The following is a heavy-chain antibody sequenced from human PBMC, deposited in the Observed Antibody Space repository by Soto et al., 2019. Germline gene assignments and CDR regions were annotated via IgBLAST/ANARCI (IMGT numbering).Heavy chain of an antibody. J-gene: IGHJ4*02. V-gene: IGHV3-23*01. CDR1: GFSFSYYV. CDR3: VKGSTDTRPYYFDP. D-gene: IGHD1-26*01. Sequence: DVQLLETGGGLVQTGGSLRVSCAASGFSFSYYVMSWVRQAPGEGLEWVSAITGDGGDTYHSDSVKGRFTISRDNTQNSLFLQINSLRVEDTAIYYCVKGSTDTRPYYFDPWGQGTLVTVSS. CDR2: ITGDGGDT.